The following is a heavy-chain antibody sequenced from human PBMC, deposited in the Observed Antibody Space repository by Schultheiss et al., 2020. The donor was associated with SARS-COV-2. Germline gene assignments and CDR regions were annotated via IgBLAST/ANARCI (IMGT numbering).Heavy chain of an antibody. CDR2: ISSNGGST. V-gene: IGHV3-64D*06. J-gene: IGHJ4*02. Sequence: GGSLRLSCSASGFTFSSYAMHWVRQAPGKGLEYVSAISSNGGSTYYADSVKGRFTISRDNSKNTLYLQMSSLRAEDTAVYYCVKVRGLKYSSSWYDYWGQGTLVTV. CDR1: GFTFSSYA. CDR3: VKVRGLKYSSSWYDY. D-gene: IGHD6-13*01.